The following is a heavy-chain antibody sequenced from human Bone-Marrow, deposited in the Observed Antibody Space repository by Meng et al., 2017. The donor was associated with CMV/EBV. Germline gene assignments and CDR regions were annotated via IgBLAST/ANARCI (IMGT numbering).Heavy chain of an antibody. Sequence: GESLKISCAASGFTFSSYSMNWVRQAPGKGLEWVSSISSSSSYIYYADSVKGRFTISRDNAKNSLYLQMNSLRAEDTAVYYCARDEPYYDFWSGSLGYGMDVWGQGTTVTFSS. V-gene: IGHV3-21*01. CDR2: ISSSSSYI. D-gene: IGHD3-3*01. J-gene: IGHJ6*02. CDR1: GFTFSSYS. CDR3: ARDEPYYDFWSGSLGYGMDV.